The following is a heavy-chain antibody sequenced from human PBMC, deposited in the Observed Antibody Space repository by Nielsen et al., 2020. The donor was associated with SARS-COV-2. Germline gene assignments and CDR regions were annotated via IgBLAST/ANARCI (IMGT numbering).Heavy chain of an antibody. Sequence: VRQMPGKGLEWMGIIYPGDSDTRYSPSFQGQVTISADKSISTAYLQWSSLKASDTAMYYCARARYCSSTSCYGGYYYYMDAWGKGTTVTVSS. J-gene: IGHJ6*03. CDR3: ARARYCSSTSCYGGYYYYMDA. V-gene: IGHV5-51*01. CDR2: IYPGDSDT. D-gene: IGHD2-2*01.